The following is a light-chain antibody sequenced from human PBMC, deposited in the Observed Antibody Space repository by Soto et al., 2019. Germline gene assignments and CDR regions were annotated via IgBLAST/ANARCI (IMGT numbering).Light chain of an antibody. V-gene: IGKV1-5*01. CDR2: DVS. CDR1: QNIGSW. CDR3: QQYNTYWT. J-gene: IGKJ1*01. Sequence: DIQMTQFPSTLSASVGDRVTITCRASQNIGSWFAWYQQKPGKAPKVLIYDVSNLETGVPSRFSGSGSGTEFTLPISRLQPDDFGASYCQQYNTYWTFGQGTKVEIK.